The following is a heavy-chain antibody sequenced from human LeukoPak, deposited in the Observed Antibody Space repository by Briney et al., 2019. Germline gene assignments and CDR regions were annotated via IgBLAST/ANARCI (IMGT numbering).Heavy chain of an antibody. CDR1: GFTFSSYA. Sequence: GGSLRLSCAASGFTFSSYAMSWVRQAPGQELEWGSAISGSGGSTYYADSVKGRFTISRDNSKNTLYLQMSSLRAEDTAVYYCAKEGSGWYVINWFDPWGQGTLVTVSS. D-gene: IGHD6-19*01. J-gene: IGHJ5*02. V-gene: IGHV3-23*01. CDR2: ISGSGGST. CDR3: AKEGSGWYVINWFDP.